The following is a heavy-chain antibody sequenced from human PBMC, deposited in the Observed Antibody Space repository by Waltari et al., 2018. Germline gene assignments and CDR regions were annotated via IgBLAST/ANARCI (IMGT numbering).Heavy chain of an antibody. CDR2: IPGDGGST. D-gene: IGHD2-8*01. J-gene: IGHJ4*02. V-gene: IGHV3-23*01. CDR1: GFTFSSYA. CDR3: AKDRQGVWDY. Sequence: VQLSESGGGLVQPGGSLRLSWAASGFTFSSYAMTWVRQAPGKGLEWVAAIPGDGGSTYYADSVKGRFTISRDNSKNTVYLQMNSLRAEDTAIYYCAKDRQGVWDYWGLGTLVTVSS.